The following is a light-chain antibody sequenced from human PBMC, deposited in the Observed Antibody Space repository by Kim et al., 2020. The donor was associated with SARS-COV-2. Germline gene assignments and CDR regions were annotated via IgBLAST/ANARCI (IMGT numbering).Light chain of an antibody. Sequence: PGETATLSCRASQSVSGSYLAWYQQKPGQAPRLLIYCASSRATGIPDRFSGSGSGTDFTLTISRLEPEDFAVYYCQQYGSSPQWTFGQGTKVEIK. CDR2: CAS. CDR3: QQYGSSPQWT. CDR1: QSVSGSY. V-gene: IGKV3-20*01. J-gene: IGKJ1*01.